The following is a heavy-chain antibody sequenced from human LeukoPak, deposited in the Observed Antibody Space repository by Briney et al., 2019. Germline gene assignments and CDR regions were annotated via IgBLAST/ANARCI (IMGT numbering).Heavy chain of an antibody. V-gene: IGHV1-69*04. J-gene: IGHJ4*02. CDR2: IIPILGIA. CDR3: ARDPGYYDSSGYYHYYFDY. Sequence: EASVKVSCKASGGTFNSYAISWVRQAPGQVLEWMGRIIPILGIANYAQKFQGRVTITADKSTSTAYMELSSLRSEDTAVYYCARDPGYYDSSGYYHYYFDYWGQGTLVTVSS. D-gene: IGHD3-22*01. CDR1: GGTFNSYA.